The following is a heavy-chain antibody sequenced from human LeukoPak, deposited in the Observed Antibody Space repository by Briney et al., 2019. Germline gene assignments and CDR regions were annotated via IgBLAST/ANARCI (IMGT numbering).Heavy chain of an antibody. Sequence: ASVKVSCKASGYTFTNYYMHWVRQAPGQGLEWMGMINPSGGSTSYAQKFQGRITLTRDTSTSTVYMELSSLKSEDTALYYCARGHDIVIVPAVTMVGIVDYWGQGTLVTVSS. CDR2: INPSGGST. J-gene: IGHJ4*02. V-gene: IGHV1-46*01. CDR1: GYTFTNYY. D-gene: IGHD2-2*01. CDR3: ARGHDIVIVPAVTMVGIVDY.